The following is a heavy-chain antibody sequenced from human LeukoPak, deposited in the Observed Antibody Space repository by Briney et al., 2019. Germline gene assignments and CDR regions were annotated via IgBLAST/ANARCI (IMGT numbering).Heavy chain of an antibody. D-gene: IGHD4-17*01. CDR2: ISYIGST. CDR3: ARDLVTVTKGFDI. CDR1: ADSFSSHY. J-gene: IGHJ3*02. Sequence: PSETLSLTCAVSADSFSSHYWTWIRQPPGKGLEWIGYISYIGSTNYNPSLKSRVTISIDTSKNQFSLKLTSVTAPDTAVYYCARDLVTVTKGFDIWGQGTMVSVSS. V-gene: IGHV4-59*11.